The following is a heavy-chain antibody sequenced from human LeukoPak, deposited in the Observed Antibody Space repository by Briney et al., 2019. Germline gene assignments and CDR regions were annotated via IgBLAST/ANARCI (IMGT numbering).Heavy chain of an antibody. CDR3: ARVYYSNSYDYWYFDL. CDR1: GGSIRSYY. CDR2: IYYSGST. D-gene: IGHD6-13*01. J-gene: IGHJ2*01. V-gene: IGHV4-59*01. Sequence: PSETLSLTCTVSGGSIRSYYWSWIRQPPGRGLEWIAYIYYSGSTNYNPSLKSRVTISVDTSKNQFSLKLSSVTAADTAVYYCARVYYSNSYDYWYFDLWGRGTLVTVSS.